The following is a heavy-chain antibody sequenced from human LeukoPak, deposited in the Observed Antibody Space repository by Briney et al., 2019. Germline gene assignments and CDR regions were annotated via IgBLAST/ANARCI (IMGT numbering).Heavy chain of an antibody. CDR3: ARHSHYYESRDSLAY. V-gene: IGHV4-39*01. CDR2: IYYSGST. D-gene: IGHD3-22*01. J-gene: IGHJ4*01. CDR1: GGSISSSSYY. Sequence: ASETLSLTCTASGGSISSSSYYWGWIRRPPGRGLEWIGSIYYSGSTYYNPSLKSRVTMSVDTSKNQFSLKLSSVTAADTAVYYCARHSHYYESRDSLAYWGQGTLVTVSS.